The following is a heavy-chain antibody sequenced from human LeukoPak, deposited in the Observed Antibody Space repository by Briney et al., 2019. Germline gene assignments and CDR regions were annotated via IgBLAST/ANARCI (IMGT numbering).Heavy chain of an antibody. D-gene: IGHD3-10*02. Sequence: ASVKVSCKVSGYTLTELSMHWVRQAPGKGPEWMGGFDPEDGETIYAQKFQGRVTMTEDTSTDTAYMELSSLRSEDTAVYYCATDGLGSGSHDAFDIWGQGTMVTVSS. J-gene: IGHJ3*02. CDR3: ATDGLGSGSHDAFDI. V-gene: IGHV1-24*01. CDR2: FDPEDGET. CDR1: GYTLTELS.